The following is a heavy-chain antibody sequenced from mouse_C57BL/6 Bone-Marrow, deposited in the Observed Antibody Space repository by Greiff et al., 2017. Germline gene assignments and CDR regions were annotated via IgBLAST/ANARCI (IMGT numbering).Heavy chain of an antibody. J-gene: IGHJ2*01. CDR3: ARREIYYQPDY. D-gene: IGHD2-1*01. Sequence: LQESGAELARPGASVKLSCKASGYTFTSYGISWVKQRTGQGLEWIGEIYPRSGNTYYNEKFKGKATLTADKSSSTAYMELRSLTSEDSAVYFCARREIYYQPDYWGQGTTLTVSS. CDR2: IYPRSGNT. CDR1: GYTFTSYG. V-gene: IGHV1-81*01.